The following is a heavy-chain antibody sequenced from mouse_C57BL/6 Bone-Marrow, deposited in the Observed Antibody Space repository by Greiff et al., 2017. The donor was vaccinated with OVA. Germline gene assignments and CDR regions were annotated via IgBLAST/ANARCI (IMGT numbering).Heavy chain of an antibody. CDR3: ARGGGGSSYDWYCDV. V-gene: IGHV1-54*01. D-gene: IGHD1-1*01. CDR1: GYAFTNYL. CDR2: INPGSGGT. Sequence: VKLMESGAELVRPGTSVKVSCKASGYAFTNYLIEWVKQRPGQGLEWIGVINPGSGGTNYNEKFKGKATLTADKSSSTAYMQLSSLTSEDSAVYFCARGGGGSSYDWYCDVWGTGTTVTVSS. J-gene: IGHJ1*03.